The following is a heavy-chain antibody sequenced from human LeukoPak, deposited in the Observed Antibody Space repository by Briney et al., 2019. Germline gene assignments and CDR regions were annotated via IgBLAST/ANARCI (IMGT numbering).Heavy chain of an antibody. CDR3: ARGTYSSSSGGDY. J-gene: IGHJ4*02. Sequence: ASVKVSCKASGGTFSSYAISWVRQAPGQGLEWMGRIIPILGIANYAQKFQGRVTITADKSTSTAYMELSSLRSEDTAVYYCARGTYSSSSGGDYWGQGTLVTVSS. V-gene: IGHV1-69*04. CDR2: IIPILGIA. CDR1: GGTFSSYA. D-gene: IGHD6-6*01.